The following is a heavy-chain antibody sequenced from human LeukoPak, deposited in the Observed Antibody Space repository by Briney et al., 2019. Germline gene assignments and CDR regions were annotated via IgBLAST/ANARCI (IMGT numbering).Heavy chain of an antibody. CDR2: MNPNTGNT. Sequence: GASVKVSCKASGYTFTSYDINWVRQATGQGLEWMGWMNPNTGNTGYAQKLQGRVTMTTDTSTSTAYMELRSLRSDDTAVYYCARDVGSPYYDFWSGYPNWGQGTLVTVSS. V-gene: IGHV1-8*01. CDR3: ARDVGSPYYDFWSGYPN. CDR1: GYTFTSYD. J-gene: IGHJ4*02. D-gene: IGHD3-3*01.